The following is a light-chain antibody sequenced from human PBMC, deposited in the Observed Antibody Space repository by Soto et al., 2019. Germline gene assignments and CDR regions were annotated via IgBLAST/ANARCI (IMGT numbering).Light chain of an antibody. CDR2: RNH. CDR1: FSNIGDNY. CDR3: AVWDDTLSGRV. J-gene: IGLJ2*01. V-gene: IGLV1-47*01. Sequence: QSVLTQPPSASGTPGQTVTMSCSGSFSNIGDNYVYWYQYIPGTAPKLLIYRNHNRPSGVPDRFSGSKSGTSASLVISGLQYEDEADYYCAVWDDTLSGRVFGGGTRLTVL.